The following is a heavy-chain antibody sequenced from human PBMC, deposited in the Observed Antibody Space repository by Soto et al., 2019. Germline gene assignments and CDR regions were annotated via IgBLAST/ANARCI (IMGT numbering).Heavy chain of an antibody. J-gene: IGHJ4*02. V-gene: IGHV1-2*02. CDR2: INPNSGGT. Sequence: QVQLVQSGAEVKKPGASVQVSCKASGYTFTGYYVHWVRQAPGQGLEWMGWINPNSGGTIYPQTFQGRDTMTRDTSISTAYMALSSLTFDDTAVYYCATTGNFGSGTSFRVDYWGQGTLVTVSS. D-gene: IGHD3-10*01. CDR3: ATTGNFGSGTSFRVDY. CDR1: GYTFTGYY.